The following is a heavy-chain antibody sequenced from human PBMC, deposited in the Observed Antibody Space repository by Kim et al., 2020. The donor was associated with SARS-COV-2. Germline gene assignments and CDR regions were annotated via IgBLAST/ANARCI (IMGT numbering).Heavy chain of an antibody. J-gene: IGHJ6*03. CDR3: ARLTGYRSLYYYYYYYMDV. Sequence: SRVTISVDTSKNQFSLKLSSVTAADTAVYYCARLTGYRSLYYYYYYYMDVWGKGTTVTVSS. D-gene: IGHD4-4*01. V-gene: IGHV4-39*01.